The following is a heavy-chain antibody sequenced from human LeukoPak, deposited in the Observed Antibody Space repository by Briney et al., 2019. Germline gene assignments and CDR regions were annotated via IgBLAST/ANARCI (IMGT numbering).Heavy chain of an antibody. V-gene: IGHV4-4*07. D-gene: IGHD2-21*02. CDR1: GDSISGFY. Sequence: PSETLSLTCTVSGDSISGFYWSWFRPPAGKGLQWIGRISLSGSTNYNPSLKSRVTMSVDRSTNEFSLTMRTLTAVYRALSYWARGLPSEGDCVDYYSYIDIWGKGTTVTVS. J-gene: IGHJ6*03. CDR2: ISLSGST. CDR3: ARGLPSEGDCVDYYSYIDI.